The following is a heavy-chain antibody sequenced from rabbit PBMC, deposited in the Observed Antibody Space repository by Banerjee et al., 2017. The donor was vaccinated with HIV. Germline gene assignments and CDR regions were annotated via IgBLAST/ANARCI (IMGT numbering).Heavy chain of an antibody. Sequence: QSLEESGGDLVKPGESLTLSCKASGFTISSSFWMCWVRQAPGKGLEWIACIAAGASGSTYYANWAKGRFTISKTSSTTVALQMTSLTAADTATYFCARGSAYAGAGYALWGPGTLVTVS. V-gene: IGHV1S40*01. J-gene: IGHJ6*01. D-gene: IGHD4-2*01. CDR1: GFTISSSFW. CDR2: IAAGASGST. CDR3: ARGSAYAGAGYAL.